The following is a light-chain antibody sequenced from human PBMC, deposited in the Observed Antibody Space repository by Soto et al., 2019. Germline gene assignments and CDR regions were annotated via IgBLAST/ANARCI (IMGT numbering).Light chain of an antibody. CDR2: EGN. J-gene: IGLJ2*01. CDR1: SSDVGTYNL. Sequence: QCALTQPASVSGSAGESITISCTGTSSDVGTYNLVTWYQQHPGRVPKLILYEGNKRPSGVSSRFSASKSGNTASLTISGLQAEDEADYFCCSYAPSRTLLFGGGTKVTVL. V-gene: IGLV2-23*01. CDR3: CSYAPSRTLL.